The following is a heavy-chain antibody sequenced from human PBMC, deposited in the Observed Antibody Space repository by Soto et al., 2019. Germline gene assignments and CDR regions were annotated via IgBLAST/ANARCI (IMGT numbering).Heavy chain of an antibody. CDR2: ISGSGGST. CDR3: APRIVVVVAATPQFDY. Sequence: VQLLESGGGLVQPGGSLRLSCAASGFTFSSYAMSWVRQAPGKGLEWVSAISGSGGSTYYADSVKGRFTISRDNSKNTLYLQMNSLRAEDTAVYYCAPRIVVVVAATPQFDYWGQGTLVTVSS. CDR1: GFTFSSYA. J-gene: IGHJ4*02. V-gene: IGHV3-23*01. D-gene: IGHD2-15*01.